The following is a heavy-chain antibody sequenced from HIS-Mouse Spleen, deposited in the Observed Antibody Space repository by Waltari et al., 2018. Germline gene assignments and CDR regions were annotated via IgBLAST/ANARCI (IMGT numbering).Heavy chain of an antibody. CDR3: AREGDSGSYFDY. J-gene: IGHJ4*02. D-gene: IGHD1-26*01. V-gene: IGHV3-7*01. CDR1: GVTFISSW. CDR2: IKQDGSET. Sequence: EVQLVASGGGLIQPGGSLSSYCAPSGVTFISSWMSWVRQAPGKGLEWVANIKQDGSETYYVDSVKGRFTISRDNAKNSLYLQMNSLRADDTAVYYCAREGDSGSYFDYWGQGTLVTVSS.